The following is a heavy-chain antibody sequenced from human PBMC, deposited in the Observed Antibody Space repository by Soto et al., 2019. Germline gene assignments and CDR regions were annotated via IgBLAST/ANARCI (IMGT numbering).Heavy chain of an antibody. V-gene: IGHV3-30*09. CDR2: ISYDGSNK. D-gene: IGHD3-9*01. CDR3: AREVILTGYRYGNLDH. CDR1: GFTFSHYS. Sequence: GGSLKLSCAASGFTFSHYSMHWVRQAPGKGLEWVAVISYDGSNKYYADSVKGRFAISRDNSKNTLYVQLNSLRAEDTAVYYCAREVILTGYRYGNLDHWGQGTLVTVSS. J-gene: IGHJ4*02.